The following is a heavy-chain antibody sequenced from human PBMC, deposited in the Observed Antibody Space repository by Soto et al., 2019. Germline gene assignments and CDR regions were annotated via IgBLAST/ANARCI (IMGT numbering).Heavy chain of an antibody. V-gene: IGHV2-5*01. CDR3: AYSGSHYGSGTYYKNYFYYAMEV. D-gene: IGHD3-10*01. J-gene: IGHJ6*02. CDR2: IYCNDDK. Sequence: SRAEPGEPARRLAPDCSSRWLSPRHKGMGVGGIRQPPRKGPEWVIVIYCNDDKRYNPFLKSRLTITKDTSKNQVVLTMTNLDHADSATYYCAYSGSHYGSGTYYKNYFYYAMEVWGQGTTVTVSS. CDR1: WLSPRHKGMG.